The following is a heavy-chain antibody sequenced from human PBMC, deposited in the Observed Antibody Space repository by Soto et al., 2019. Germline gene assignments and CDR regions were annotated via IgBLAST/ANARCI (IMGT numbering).Heavy chain of an antibody. J-gene: IGHJ6*02. CDR1: GGSFSGYY. D-gene: IGHD3-3*01. Sequence: SETLSLTFAVYGGSFSGYYWSWIRQPPGKGLEWIGEINHSGSTTYNPSLKSRVTISVDTSKNQFSLKLSSVTAADTAVYYCVGASDFWSGYYTNYYGMDVWGQGTTVTVSS. CDR3: VGASDFWSGYYTNYYGMDV. V-gene: IGHV4-34*01. CDR2: INHSGST.